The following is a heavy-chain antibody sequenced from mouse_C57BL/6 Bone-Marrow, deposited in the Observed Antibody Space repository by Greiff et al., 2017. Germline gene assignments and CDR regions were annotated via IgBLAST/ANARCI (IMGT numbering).Heavy chain of an antibody. CDR1: GYTFTSYW. J-gene: IGHJ4*01. CDR2: IHPNSGST. CDR3: ARFYGNYFYYAMDY. Sequence: QVQLQQPGAELVKPGASVKLSCKASGYTFTSYWMHWVKQRPGQGLEWIGMIHPNSGSTNYNEKFKSKATLTVDKSSSTAYMQLSSLTSADSAVYYCARFYGNYFYYAMDYWGQGTSVTVSS. V-gene: IGHV1-64*01. D-gene: IGHD2-1*01.